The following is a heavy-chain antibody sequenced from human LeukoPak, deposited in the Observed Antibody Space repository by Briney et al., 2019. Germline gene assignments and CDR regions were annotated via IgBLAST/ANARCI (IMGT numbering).Heavy chain of an antibody. CDR2: INHSGST. CDR3: ARYGGTQYYYYYYMDV. V-gene: IGHV4-38-2*02. CDR1: GYSISSGYY. Sequence: PSETLSLTCTVSGYSISSGYYWGWIRQPPGKGLEWIGEINHSGSTNYNPSLKSRVTISVDTSKNQFSLKLSSVTAADTAVYYCARYGGTQYYYYYYMDVWGKGTTVTVSS. J-gene: IGHJ6*03. D-gene: IGHD1-1*01.